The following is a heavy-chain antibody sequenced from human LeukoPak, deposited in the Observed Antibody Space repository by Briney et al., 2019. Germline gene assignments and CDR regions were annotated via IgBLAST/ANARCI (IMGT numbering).Heavy chain of an antibody. CDR2: IHPGDSDT. J-gene: IGHJ4*02. CDR3: ARRGEGPIGGIGY. CDR1: GYRFASYW. Sequence: GESLQISFKGSGYRFASYWIGWVRRMPGKGLEWMGFIHPGDSDTSYSPSFQGQVTISAEKSISTAYLQWSSLKASDTAMYYCARRGEGPIGGIGYWGQGTLVTVSS. D-gene: IGHD3-10*01. V-gene: IGHV5-51*01.